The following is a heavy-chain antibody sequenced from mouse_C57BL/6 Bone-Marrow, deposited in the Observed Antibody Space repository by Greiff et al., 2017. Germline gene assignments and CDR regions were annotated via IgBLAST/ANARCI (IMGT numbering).Heavy chain of an antibody. J-gene: IGHJ3*01. D-gene: IGHD1-1*02. CDR1: GFSLSTFGMG. V-gene: IGHV8-8*01. CDR3: ARIDGGKTWFDY. Sequence: QVTLKVSGPGILQPSQTLSLTCSFSGFSLSTFGMGVGWTRQPSGKGLEWLAHSWWDDDKYYNPALKSRLTISKDTSKNQVFLNLANVDTADTAAYYGARIDGGKTWFDYWGQGTLVTVSA. CDR2: SWWDDDK.